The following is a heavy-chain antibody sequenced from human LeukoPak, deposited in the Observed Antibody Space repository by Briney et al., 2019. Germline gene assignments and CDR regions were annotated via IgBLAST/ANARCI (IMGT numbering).Heavy chain of an antibody. J-gene: IGHJ4*02. Sequence: SVNVSCKASGCTFSSYAIIWVRQAPGRGLEWMGGIIPIFCSANYAQNFQGRVTLTADESASTAYLELSSLRSEDTAVYYCARGPVAMVRGVHYLDYWGQGTLVTVSS. CDR3: ARGPVAMVRGVHYLDY. V-gene: IGHV1-69*01. CDR2: IIPIFCSA. CDR1: GCTFSSYA. D-gene: IGHD3-10*01.